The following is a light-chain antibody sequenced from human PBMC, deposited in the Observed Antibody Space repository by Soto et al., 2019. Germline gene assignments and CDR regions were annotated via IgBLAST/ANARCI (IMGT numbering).Light chain of an antibody. J-gene: IGLJ3*02. CDR3: SSFAASTAWV. V-gene: IGLV2-8*01. CDR2: EVT. CDR1: SSDVGAYNY. Sequence: QSALTQPPSASGSPGQSVTISCTGTSSDVGAYNYVSWYQQHAGKAPKLVIYEVTKRPSGVPDRFSGSKSANTASLTVSGLAAEDEADYYCSSFAASTAWVFGGGTKLTVL.